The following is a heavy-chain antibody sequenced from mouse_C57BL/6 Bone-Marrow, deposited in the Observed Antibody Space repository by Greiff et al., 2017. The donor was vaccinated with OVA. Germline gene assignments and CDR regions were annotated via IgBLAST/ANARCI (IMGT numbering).Heavy chain of an antibody. V-gene: IGHV12-3*01. J-gene: IGHJ4*01. Sequence: VQVVESGPGLVKPSQSLFLTCSITGFPITSGYYWIWIRQSPGKPLEWMGYITHSGETFYNPSLQSPISITRETSKNQFFLQLNSVTTEDTAMYYCAGGGKKGLDYWGQGTSVTVSS. CDR3: AGGGKKGLDY. CDR2: ITHSGET. CDR1: GFPITSGYY. D-gene: IGHD1-1*02.